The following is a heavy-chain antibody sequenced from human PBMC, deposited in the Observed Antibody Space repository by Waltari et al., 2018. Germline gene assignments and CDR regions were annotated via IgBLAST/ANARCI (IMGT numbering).Heavy chain of an antibody. J-gene: IGHJ5*02. CDR3: ARDPGPIVGAPDL. V-gene: IGHV1-69*04. CDR2: SIPILGIA. D-gene: IGHD1-26*01. Sequence: QVQLVQSGAEVKKPGSSVKVSCKASGGTFSSYAISWVRQAPGQGLGWMGRSIPILGIANYAQKFQGRVTITADKSTSTAYMELSSLRSEDTAVYYCARDPGPIVGAPDLWGQGTLVTVFS. CDR1: GGTFSSYA.